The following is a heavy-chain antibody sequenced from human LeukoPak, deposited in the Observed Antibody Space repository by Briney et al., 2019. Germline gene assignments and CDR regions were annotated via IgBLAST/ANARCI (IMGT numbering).Heavy chain of an antibody. CDR2: ISHNGNI. V-gene: IGHV4-59*01. CDR3: ARGGPEDRTWRYYIDF. J-gene: IGHJ4*02. Sequence: SETLSLTCTVSGDSINKYFWSWLRQSPGKGPEWLGYISHNGNINYYPSLKSRVTISLDKSNNQFSLRLSSVTAADTAVYYCARGGPEDRTWRYYIDFWGQGILVTVSS. CDR1: GDSINKYF.